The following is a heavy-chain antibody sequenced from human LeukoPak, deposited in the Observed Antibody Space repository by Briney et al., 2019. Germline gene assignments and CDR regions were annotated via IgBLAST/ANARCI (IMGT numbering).Heavy chain of an antibody. Sequence: GGSLRPSCAASGFIFTNYPIHWVRQTPDKGLECVAIMSIDGNTKYYADSVRGRFIVSRDNSKNTLYLQMNSLRAEDTAVYYCATDYGSGTYYTLDYWGQGTLVTVSS. D-gene: IGHD3-10*01. CDR1: GFIFTNYP. CDR2: MSIDGNTK. J-gene: IGHJ4*02. V-gene: IGHV3-30*07. CDR3: ATDYGSGTYYTLDY.